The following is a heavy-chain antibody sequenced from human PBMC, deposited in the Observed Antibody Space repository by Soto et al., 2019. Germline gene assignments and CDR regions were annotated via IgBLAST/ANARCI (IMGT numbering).Heavy chain of an antibody. CDR1: GYTFTGYY. CDR2: INPNSGGT. CDR3: AKSPYDFWSGYKTLYYFDY. D-gene: IGHD3-3*01. J-gene: IGHJ4*02. V-gene: IGHV1-2*02. Sequence: ASVKVSCKASGYTFTGYYMHWVRQAPGQGLEWMGWINPNSGGTNYAQKFQGRVTMTRDTSISTAYMELSRLRSDDTAVYYCAKSPYDFWSGYKTLYYFDYWGQGTLVTVS.